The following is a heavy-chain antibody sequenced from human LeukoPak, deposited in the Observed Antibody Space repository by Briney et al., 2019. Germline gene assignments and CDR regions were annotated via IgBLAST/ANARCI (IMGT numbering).Heavy chain of an antibody. J-gene: IGHJ4*02. CDR2: ISSSGSTI. CDR1: GFTFSSYE. D-gene: IGHD1-7*01. V-gene: IGHV3-48*03. CDR3: ARVSAKLIDY. Sequence: RGSLRLSCAASGFTFSSYEMNWVRQAPGKGLEWVSYISSSGSTIYYADSVKGRFTISRDNAKNSLYLQMNSLRAEDTAVYYCARVSAKLIDYWGQGTLVTVSS.